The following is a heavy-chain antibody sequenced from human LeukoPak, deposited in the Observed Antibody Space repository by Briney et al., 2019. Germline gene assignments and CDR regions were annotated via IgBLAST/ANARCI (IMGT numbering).Heavy chain of an antibody. D-gene: IGHD3-3*01. CDR2: ISSSSSYI. CDR1: GFTFSSYS. V-gene: IGHV3-21*01. CDR3: ARSDYDFWSGYYFSLDY. Sequence: GGSLRLSCAASGFTFSSYSMNWVRQAPGKGLEWVSSISSSSSYIYYADSVKGRFTISRDNAKNSLYLQMNSLRAEDTAVYYCARSDYDFWSGYYFSLDYWGQGTLVTVSS. J-gene: IGHJ4*02.